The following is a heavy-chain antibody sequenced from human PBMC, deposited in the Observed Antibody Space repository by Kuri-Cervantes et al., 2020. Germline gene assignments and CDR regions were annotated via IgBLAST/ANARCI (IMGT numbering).Heavy chain of an antibody. CDR2: IYCSGST. CDR1: GYSISSGNW. Sequence: SCAVSGYSISSGNWWGWLRQTPGKRLEWIAYIYCSGSTYYNPSLKSRVTMSVDTSKSQFSLKLSSVTAADTAVYYCARHTAPTLEYYYDSSGFSYWGQGTLVTVSS. V-gene: IGHV4-28*01. J-gene: IGHJ4*02. D-gene: IGHD3-22*01. CDR3: ARHTAPTLEYYYDSSGFSY.